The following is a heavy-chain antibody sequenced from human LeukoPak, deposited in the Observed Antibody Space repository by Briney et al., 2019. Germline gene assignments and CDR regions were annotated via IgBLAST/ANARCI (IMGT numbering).Heavy chain of an antibody. CDR3: ARDPRYYDNSGRSDY. CDR2: IESDGSST. Sequence: GGSLRLSCAASGFTLRSYWMHWVRQAPGKGLVWVSRIESDGSSTTYADSVKGRFTISRDNAKNTLYLQMNSLRVEDTAVYYCARDPRYYDNSGRSDYWGQGTLVTVS. CDR1: GFTLRSYW. V-gene: IGHV3-74*01. J-gene: IGHJ4*02. D-gene: IGHD3-22*01.